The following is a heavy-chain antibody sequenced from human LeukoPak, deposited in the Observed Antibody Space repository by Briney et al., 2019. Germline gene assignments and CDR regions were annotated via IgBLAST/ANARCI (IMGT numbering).Heavy chain of an antibody. CDR3: ASGYGYVHGDYFDY. CDR2: IYSGGST. Sequence: GGSLRLSCAASGFTVSSNYMSWVRQAPGKGLEWVSVIYSGGSTYYADSVKGRFTISRDNSKNTLYLQMNSLRAEDTAVYYCASGYGYVHGDYFDYWGQGTLVTVSS. CDR1: GFTVSSNY. V-gene: IGHV3-66*02. D-gene: IGHD5-18*01. J-gene: IGHJ4*02.